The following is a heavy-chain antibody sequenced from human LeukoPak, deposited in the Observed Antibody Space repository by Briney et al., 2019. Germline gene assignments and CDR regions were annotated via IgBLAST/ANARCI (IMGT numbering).Heavy chain of an antibody. CDR3: ARDSGYDY. D-gene: IGHD3-10*01. Sequence: GGSLRLSCAASGFTFSGCGMHWVRQAPGKGLEWVAVISYDGSNKYYADSVKGRFTISRDNSKNTLYLQMNSLRAEDTAVYYCARDSGYDYWGQGTLVTVSS. CDR2: ISYDGSNK. CDR1: GFTFSGCG. V-gene: IGHV3-30*19. J-gene: IGHJ4*02.